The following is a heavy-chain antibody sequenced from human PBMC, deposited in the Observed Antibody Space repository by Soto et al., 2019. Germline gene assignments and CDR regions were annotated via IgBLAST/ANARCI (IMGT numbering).Heavy chain of an antibody. CDR1: GGSVRSGSYY. V-gene: IGHV4-61*01. CDR2: IYYSGST. CDR3: ARAEEDYYDSSGYYYFDY. D-gene: IGHD3-22*01. Sequence: SETLSLTCTVSGGSVRSGSYYWSWIRQPPGKGLEWIGYIYYSGSTNYNPSLKSRVTISVDTSKNQFSLKLSSVTAADTAVYYCARAEEDYYDSSGYYYFDYWGLGTLVTVSS. J-gene: IGHJ4*02.